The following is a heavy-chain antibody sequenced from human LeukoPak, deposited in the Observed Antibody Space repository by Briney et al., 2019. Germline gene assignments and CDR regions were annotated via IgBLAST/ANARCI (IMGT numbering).Heavy chain of an antibody. CDR3: ARLSYSSSSTLYFDY. V-gene: IGHV4-59*11. D-gene: IGHD6-6*01. CDR1: GGSISSHY. CDR2: IYYSGST. Sequence: SETLSLTCTVSGGSISSHYWSWIRQPPGKGLEWIGYIYYSGSTNYNPSLKSRVTISVDTSKNQFSLKLNSVTAADTAVYYCARLSYSSSSTLYFDYWGQGTLVTVSS. J-gene: IGHJ4*02.